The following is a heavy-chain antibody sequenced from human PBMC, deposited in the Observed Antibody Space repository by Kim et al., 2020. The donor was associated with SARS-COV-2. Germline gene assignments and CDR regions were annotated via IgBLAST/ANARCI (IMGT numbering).Heavy chain of an antibody. J-gene: IGHJ6*02. CDR3: ARGYSSGWYGNYYYGMDV. V-gene: IGHV4-59*08. D-gene: IGHD6-19*01. CDR2: IYYSGST. CDR1: GGSISSYY. Sequence: SETLSLTCTVSGGSISSYYWSWIRQPPGKGLEWIGYIYYSGSTNYNPSLKSRVTISVDTSKNQFSLKLSSVTAADTAVYYCARGYSSGWYGNYYYGMDVWGQGTTVTVSS.